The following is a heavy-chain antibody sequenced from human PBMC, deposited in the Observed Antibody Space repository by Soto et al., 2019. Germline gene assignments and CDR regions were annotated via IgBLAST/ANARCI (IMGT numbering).Heavy chain of an antibody. CDR3: ARDSEVGATGFEY. Sequence: PWGSLRISCASSVLTFSSYAMPLVRQAPGKGLAWVAVISYDGSNKYYADSVKGRFTISRDNSKNTLYLQMNSLRAEDTAVYYCARDSEVGATGFEYWGQGTLVTVSS. J-gene: IGHJ4*02. CDR1: VLTFSSYA. CDR2: ISYDGSNK. V-gene: IGHV3-30-3*01. D-gene: IGHD1-26*01.